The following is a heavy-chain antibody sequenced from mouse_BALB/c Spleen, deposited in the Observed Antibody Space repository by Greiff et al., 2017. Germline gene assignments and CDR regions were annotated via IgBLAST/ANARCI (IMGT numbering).Heavy chain of an antibody. D-gene: IGHD3-1*01. V-gene: IGHV8-8*01. CDR3: ARMRHHDYFDY. J-gene: IGHJ2*01. CDR2: IWWNDDK. CDR1: GFSLSTSGMS. Sequence: QVTLKESGPGILQPSQTLSLTCSFSGFSLSTSGMSVGWIRQPSGKGLEWLAHIWWNDDKYYNPALKSRLTISKDTSNNQVFLKIASVVTADTATYYCARMRHHDYFDYWGQGTTLTVSS.